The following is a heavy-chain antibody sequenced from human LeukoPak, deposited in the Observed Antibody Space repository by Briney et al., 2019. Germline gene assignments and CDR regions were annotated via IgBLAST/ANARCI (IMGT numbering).Heavy chain of an antibody. Sequence: GGTLRLSCAVSGITLSNYGMSWVRQAPGKGLEWVAGISDSCGRTNYADSVKGRFTISRDNPKNTLYLQMNSLRAEDTAVYFCAKRGVVVRVFLVGFHKEAYYFESWGQGALVTVSS. J-gene: IGHJ4*02. D-gene: IGHD3/OR15-3a*01. CDR1: GITLSNYG. CDR3: AKRGVVVRVFLVGFHKEAYYFES. CDR2: ISDSCGRT. V-gene: IGHV3-23*01.